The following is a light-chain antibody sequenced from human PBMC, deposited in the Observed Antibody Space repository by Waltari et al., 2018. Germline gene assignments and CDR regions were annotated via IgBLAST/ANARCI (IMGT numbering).Light chain of an antibody. CDR3: MQALHTPTT. Sequence: DIVMTQSPLSLSVTPGEPASISCRSSQSLLRSTGYNFLDWYVQKPGQPPQLLISLGSDRASGVPGRFSGSGTGTDFTLKISRVEAEDVGIYYCMQALHTPTTFGPGTKVDIK. CDR1: QSLLRSTGYNF. CDR2: LGS. J-gene: IGKJ3*01. V-gene: IGKV2-28*01.